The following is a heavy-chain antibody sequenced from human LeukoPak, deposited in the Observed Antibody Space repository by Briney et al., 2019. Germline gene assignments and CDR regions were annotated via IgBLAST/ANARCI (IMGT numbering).Heavy chain of an antibody. D-gene: IGHD2-15*01. CDR2: ISGSGGST. J-gene: IGHJ3*02. CDR1: GFTFSSYA. V-gene: IGHV3-23*01. CDR3: AKRGYCRGGTCFSHDAFDI. Sequence: PGGSLRLSCAASGFTFSSYAMSWVRQAPGKGLEWVSAISGSGGSTYYADSVKGRFTISRDNSKNTLYLQMNSLRAEDTAVYYCAKRGYCRGGTCFSHDAFDIWGQGTMVTVSS.